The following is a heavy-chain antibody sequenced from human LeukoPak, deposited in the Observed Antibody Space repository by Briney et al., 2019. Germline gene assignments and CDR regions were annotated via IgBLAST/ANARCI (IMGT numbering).Heavy chain of an antibody. D-gene: IGHD6-13*01. V-gene: IGHV1-2*02. Sequence: ASVKVSCKASGYTFTSYYMHWVRQAPGQGLEWMGWINPNSGGTNYAQKFQGRVTMTRDTSISTAYMELSRLRSDDTAVYYCARGAPFWYRGIAAAGPWGQGTLVTVSS. J-gene: IGHJ5*02. CDR1: GYTFTSYY. CDR3: ARGAPFWYRGIAAAGP. CDR2: INPNSGGT.